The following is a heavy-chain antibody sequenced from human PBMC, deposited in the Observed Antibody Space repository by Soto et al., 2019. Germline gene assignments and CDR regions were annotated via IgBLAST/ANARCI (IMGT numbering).Heavy chain of an antibody. J-gene: IGHJ6*02. D-gene: IGHD3-3*01. V-gene: IGHV3-30*18. CDR2: ISYDGSNK. Sequence: SLRLSCAASGFTFSSYGMHWVRQAPGKGLEWVAVISYDGSNKYYADSVKGRFTISRDNSKNTLYLQMNSLRAEDTAVYYCAKTLAAYYVFWSGYYIYYYYYGMDVWGQGTTVNVSS. CDR3: AKTLAAYYVFWSGYYIYYYYYGMDV. CDR1: GFTFSSYG.